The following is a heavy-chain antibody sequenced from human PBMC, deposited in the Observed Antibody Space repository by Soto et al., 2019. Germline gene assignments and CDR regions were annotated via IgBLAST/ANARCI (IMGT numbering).Heavy chain of an antibody. CDR1: GGSFSGYY. V-gene: IGHV4-34*01. CDR2: INHSGST. CDR3: ARRWDSYYSMDV. J-gene: IGHJ6*03. D-gene: IGHD1-26*01. Sequence: QVQLQQWGAGLLKPSETLSLTCAVYGGSFSGYYWSWIRQPPGKGLEWIGEINHSGSTNYNPSLKSRVTISVDTSKNQFSLKLSSVTAADTAVYYCARRWDSYYSMDVWGKGTTVTVSS.